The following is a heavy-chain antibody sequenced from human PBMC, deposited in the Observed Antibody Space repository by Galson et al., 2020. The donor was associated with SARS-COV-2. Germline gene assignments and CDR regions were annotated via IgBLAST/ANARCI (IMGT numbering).Heavy chain of an antibody. CDR2: VIPLLGLS. V-gene: IGHV1-69*02. CDR1: GGTFSNYT. Sequence: SVKVSCKASGGTFSNYTISWVRQAPGQGLEWMGRVIPLLGLSNYAQKFQGRVTITADKSTSTAYMDLRSLRSEDTAVYYCARAQGDYYDSSGYYTLDYAFNIWGQGTMVTVSS. CDR3: ARAQGDYYDSSGYYTLDYAFNI. J-gene: IGHJ3*02. D-gene: IGHD3-22*01.